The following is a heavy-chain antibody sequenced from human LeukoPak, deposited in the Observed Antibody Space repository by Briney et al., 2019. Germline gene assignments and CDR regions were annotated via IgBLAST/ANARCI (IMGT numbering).Heavy chain of an antibody. Sequence: PGRSLRLSCAASGFTLSSYAMHWVRQAPGKGLEWVAVISYDGSNKYYADSVKGRFTISRDNSKNTLYLQMNSLRAEDTAVYYCARDQAKMARGVYDYWGQGTLVTVSS. V-gene: IGHV3-30-3*01. CDR2: ISYDGSNK. CDR1: GFTLSSYA. CDR3: ARDQAKMARGVYDY. D-gene: IGHD3-10*01. J-gene: IGHJ4*02.